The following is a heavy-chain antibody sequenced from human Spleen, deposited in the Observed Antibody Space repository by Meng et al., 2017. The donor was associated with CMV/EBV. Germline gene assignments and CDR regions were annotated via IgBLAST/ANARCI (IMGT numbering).Heavy chain of an antibody. Sequence: GGSLRLSCAASGFTFSSYEMNWVRQAPGKGLEWVSVIYAIGSTYYADSVKGRFTISRDDSKHTLYLQLNSLRAEDTAVYYCARSMLGSCTGTTCSDALDIWGQGTMVTVSS. CDR2: IYAIGST. V-gene: IGHV3-53*01. CDR3: ARSMLGSCTGTTCSDALDI. D-gene: IGHD2-8*02. CDR1: GFTFSSYE. J-gene: IGHJ3*02.